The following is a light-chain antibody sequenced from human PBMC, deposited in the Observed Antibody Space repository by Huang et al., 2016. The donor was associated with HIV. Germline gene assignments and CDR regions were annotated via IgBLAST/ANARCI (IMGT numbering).Light chain of an antibody. V-gene: IGKV4-1*01. CDR2: WAS. Sequence: DVVLSQSPDYLPVSLGARATVNCGSSQSIFYYSNGQNYLAWYQQKAGQPPNLLVYWASSRALEVPDRFGGTGSGTDFTLSINNRQAEDAAVYYCQQYYFSPRTFGPGTKVGI. CDR3: QQYYFSPRT. CDR1: QSIFYYSNGQNY. J-gene: IGKJ3*01.